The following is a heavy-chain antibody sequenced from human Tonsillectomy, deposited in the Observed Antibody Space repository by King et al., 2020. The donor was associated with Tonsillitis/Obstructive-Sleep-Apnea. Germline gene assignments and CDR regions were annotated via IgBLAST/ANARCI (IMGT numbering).Heavy chain of an antibody. CDR3: AREVTAAGSNWFDP. CDR2: INHSGST. Sequence: VQLQQWGAGLLKPSETLSLPCAVYGGSFSGYFWSWIRQPPGKGLEWIGEINHSGSTNYNPSLKSRVTMSVDTSKNHFSLTLSSVTAADTAVYYCAREVTAAGSNWFDPWGQGTLVTVSS. J-gene: IGHJ5*02. V-gene: IGHV4-34*01. CDR1: GGSFSGYF. D-gene: IGHD6-13*01.